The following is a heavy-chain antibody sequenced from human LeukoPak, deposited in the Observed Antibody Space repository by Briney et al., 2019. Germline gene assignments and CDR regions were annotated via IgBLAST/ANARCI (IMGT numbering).Heavy chain of an antibody. V-gene: IGHV3-53*01. Sequence: GGSLRLSCAASGFIVSDDFMSWVRQAPGKGLEWVSVIYSDGSTYYADSVKGRFTISRDNSKNTLYLQMNSLRAEDTAVYYCAKDCGSSWYCYFDYWGQGTLVTVSS. CDR3: AKDCGSSWYCYFDY. CDR1: GFIVSDDF. J-gene: IGHJ4*02. CDR2: IYSDGST. D-gene: IGHD6-13*01.